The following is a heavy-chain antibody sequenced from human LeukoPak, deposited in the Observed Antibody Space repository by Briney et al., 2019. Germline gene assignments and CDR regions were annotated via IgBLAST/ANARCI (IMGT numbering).Heavy chain of an antibody. CDR2: ISGSGGST. Sequence: GGSLRLSCAASGFTFSSYAMSWVRQAPAKGLEWVSGISGSGGSTYYADSVKGRFTISRDDSKNTLYLQMNSLRAEDTAVYYCAKATRGYGEFDYWGQGTLVTVSS. J-gene: IGHJ4*02. CDR3: AKATRGYGEFDY. V-gene: IGHV3-23*01. CDR1: GFTFSSYA. D-gene: IGHD1-1*01.